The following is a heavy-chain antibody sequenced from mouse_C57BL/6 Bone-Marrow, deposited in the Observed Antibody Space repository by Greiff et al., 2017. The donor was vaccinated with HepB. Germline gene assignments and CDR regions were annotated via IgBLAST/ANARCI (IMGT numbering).Heavy chain of an antibody. CDR3: ASSYYLDY. Sequence: QVQLQQPGAELVRPGSSVKLSCKASGYTFTSYWMDWVKQRPGQGLEWIGNIYPSDSETHYNQKFKDKATLTVDKSSSTAYMQLSILTSEDSAVYYCASSYYLDYWGQGTTLTVSS. J-gene: IGHJ2*01. V-gene: IGHV1-61*01. CDR1: GYTFTSYW. CDR2: IYPSDSET. D-gene: IGHD2-12*01.